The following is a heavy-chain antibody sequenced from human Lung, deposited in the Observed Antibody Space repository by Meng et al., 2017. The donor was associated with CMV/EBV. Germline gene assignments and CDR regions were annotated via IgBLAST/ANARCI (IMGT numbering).Heavy chain of an antibody. J-gene: IGHJ4*02. CDR1: GYTLTNYY. CDR3: VRANLGSADY. V-gene: IGHV1-46*01. D-gene: IGHD7-27*01. Sequence: VQSGAEVKQPGPSVKVFCEASGYTLTNYYMHWVRQAPGQGLEWMGIINPSGGSTSYAQKFQGRVTMPRDTSISTAYMELSSLRSDDAAIYYCVRANLGSADYWGQGTLVTVSS. CDR2: INPSGGST.